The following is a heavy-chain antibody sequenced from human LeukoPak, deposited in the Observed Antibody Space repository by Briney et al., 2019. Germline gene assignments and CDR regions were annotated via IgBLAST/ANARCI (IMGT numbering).Heavy chain of an antibody. D-gene: IGHD3-22*01. V-gene: IGHV3-11*04. J-gene: IGHJ4*02. CDR1: GFTFSDYY. CDR2: ISSSGSTI. Sequence: GGSLRLSCAASGFTFSDYYMSWIRQAPGKGLEWVSYISSSGSTIYYADSVKGRFTISRDNAKNSLYLQMNSLRAEDTAVYYCARDRVYYDSSGYYSVDWGQGTLVTVSS. CDR3: ARDRVYYDSSGYYSVD.